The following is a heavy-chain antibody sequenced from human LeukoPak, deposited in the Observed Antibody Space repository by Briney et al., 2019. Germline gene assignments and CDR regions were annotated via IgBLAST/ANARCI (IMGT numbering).Heavy chain of an antibody. CDR1: GGSFTGYY. D-gene: IGHD3-3*01. CDR3: ARETYYDFWSGYYYYYYYMDV. CDR2: TNHGGST. V-gene: IGHV4-34*01. J-gene: IGHJ6*03. Sequence: SETLSLTCAVYGGSFTGYYWSWIRQPPGKGLGWIGETNHGGSTNYNPSLKSRVTISVDTSKNQFSLKLSSVTAADTAVYYCARETYYDFWSGYYYYYYYMDVWGKGTTVTVSS.